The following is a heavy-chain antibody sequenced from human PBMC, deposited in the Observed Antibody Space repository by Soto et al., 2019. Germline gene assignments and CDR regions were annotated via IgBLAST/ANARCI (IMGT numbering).Heavy chain of an antibody. D-gene: IGHD2-8*01. CDR3: ARGDSTDCSNGVCSFFYNHDMDV. Sequence: ASVKVSCKASGYTFTNYYIHWLRQASGQGLEWLGRINPKSGGTSTAQKFQGWVTMTTDTSISTASMELTRLTSDDTAIYYCARGDSTDCSNGVCSFFYNHDMDVWGQGTTVTVSS. J-gene: IGHJ6*02. CDR2: INPKSGGT. CDR1: GYTFTNYY. V-gene: IGHV1-2*04.